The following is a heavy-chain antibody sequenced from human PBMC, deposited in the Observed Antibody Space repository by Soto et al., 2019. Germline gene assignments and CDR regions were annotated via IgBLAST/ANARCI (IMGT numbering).Heavy chain of an antibody. Sequence: QLQESGPGLVKPSGTLSLSCAVSGGSISSSNWWNWVRQPPGKGLEWIGEIYHSGGTKYNPSLKSRVSLSVDKSKNQFSLSLNSVTAADTAVYYCARDPTAHGSSSYFDSWGQGTLVTVSS. D-gene: IGHD3-10*01. J-gene: IGHJ4*02. CDR3: ARDPTAHGSSSYFDS. CDR1: GGSISSSNW. V-gene: IGHV4-4*02. CDR2: IYHSGGT.